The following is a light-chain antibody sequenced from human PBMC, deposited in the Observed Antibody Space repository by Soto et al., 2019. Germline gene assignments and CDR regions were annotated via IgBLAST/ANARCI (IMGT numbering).Light chain of an antibody. CDR3: HQYNSWPPGT. V-gene: IGKV3-11*01. CDR2: DAS. CDR1: QSINRH. J-gene: IGKJ2*01. Sequence: EIVLTQSPATLSLSPGERATLSCRASQSINRHLAWYRQKPGQAPRLLIYDASNRATGIPARFSGSGSGTDFTLTISSLQSEDFALYYCHQYNSWPPGTFGQGTKVDIK.